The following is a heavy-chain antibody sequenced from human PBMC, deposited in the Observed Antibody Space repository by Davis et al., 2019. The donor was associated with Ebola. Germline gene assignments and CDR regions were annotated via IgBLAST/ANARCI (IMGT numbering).Heavy chain of an antibody. Sequence: ASVKVSCKASGYTFTTYGITWVGQAPGQGLEWMGIIDPSGGSTRYAQKFQGRVTMTRDTSTSTVYMEVSSLRSEDTAVYYCARGGLRDRLRFDYWGQGTLVTVSS. J-gene: IGHJ4*02. V-gene: IGHV1-46*01. CDR1: GYTFTTYG. CDR2: IDPSGGST. D-gene: IGHD4-17*01. CDR3: ARGGLRDRLRFDY.